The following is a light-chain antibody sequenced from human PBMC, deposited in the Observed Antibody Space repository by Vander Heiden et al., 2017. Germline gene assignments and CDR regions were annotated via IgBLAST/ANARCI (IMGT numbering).Light chain of an antibody. V-gene: IGKV3-11*01. CDR2: DAS. CDR1: QSVSSY. CDR3: QQHSNWPPCT. J-gene: IGKJ2*02. Sequence: EIVLTQSPATLSLSPGERATLSCRASQSVSSYLAWYQQKPGQAHRLLIYDASNRATGIPARFSGSGYGTDFTLTISSREPEDFAVYYCQQHSNWPPCTFGQGTKLEIK.